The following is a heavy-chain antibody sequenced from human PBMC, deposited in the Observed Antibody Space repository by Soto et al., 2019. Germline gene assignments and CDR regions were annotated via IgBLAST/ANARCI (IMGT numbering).Heavy chain of an antibody. D-gene: IGHD3-10*01. CDR3: ARPYGSGSYYDLFKY. CDR1: GDSISGSTYY. V-gene: IGHV4-39*01. CDR2: IYYSGST. Sequence: KASETLSLTCTVSGDSISGSTYYWGWIRQPPGKGLEWIGSIYYSGSTHYNPSLKSRVIISVDTSKNQFSLKLNSVTAADTAVYYCARPYGSGSYYDLFKYWGQGTLVTVSS. J-gene: IGHJ4*02.